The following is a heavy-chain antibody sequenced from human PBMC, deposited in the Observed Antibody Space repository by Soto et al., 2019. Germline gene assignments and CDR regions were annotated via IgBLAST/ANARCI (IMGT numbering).Heavy chain of an antibody. J-gene: IGHJ4*02. Sequence: PSETLSLTCTVSGGSISSGDYYWSWIRQPPGRGLEWIGYIYYSGSTYYNPSLKSRVTISVDTSKNQFSLKLSSVTAADTAVYYCASLLLWFGDYTDYWGQGTLVTVSS. CDR3: ASLLLWFGDYTDY. D-gene: IGHD3-10*01. CDR1: GGSISSGDYY. V-gene: IGHV4-30-4*01. CDR2: IYYSGST.